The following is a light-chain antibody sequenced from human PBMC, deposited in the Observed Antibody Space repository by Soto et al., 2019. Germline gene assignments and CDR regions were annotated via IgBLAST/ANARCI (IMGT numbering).Light chain of an antibody. J-gene: IGKJ4*01. Sequence: DIQMTQSPSSLSASVGDRVTITCQASQDITNYLNWYQQKPGKAPKLLISDASNLKTGVPSRFSGSGSGTDFTFTISSLHPEDIATYYCQQYDNLPLTFGGGTKVKIK. CDR3: QQYDNLPLT. CDR2: DAS. CDR1: QDITNY. V-gene: IGKV1-33*01.